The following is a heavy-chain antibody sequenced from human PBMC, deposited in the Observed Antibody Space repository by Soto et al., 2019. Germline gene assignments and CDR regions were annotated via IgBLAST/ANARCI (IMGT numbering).Heavy chain of an antibody. J-gene: IGHJ4*02. V-gene: IGHV1-69*13. Sequence: SVKVSCKASGGTFSIYAISWVLQAPGQGLEWMGGIIPIFGTANYAQKFQGRVTITADESTSTAYMELSSLRSEDTAVYYCASPPGGSGWDRYYFDYWGQGTLVTVSS. CDR3: ASPPGGSGWDRYYFDY. CDR1: GGTFSIYA. CDR2: IIPIFGTA. D-gene: IGHD6-19*01.